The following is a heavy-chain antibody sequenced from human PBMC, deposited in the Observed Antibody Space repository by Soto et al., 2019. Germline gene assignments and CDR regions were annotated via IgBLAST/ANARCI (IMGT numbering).Heavy chain of an antibody. CDR2: IYYSGTT. CDR3: ARSVFP. Sequence: SETLSLTCTVSGDSITSNSYFWAWIRQPPGKGLEWIGSIYYSGTTYYNPSLKSRLTISVDTSKNQFSLELSTMTAADAAVYYCARSVFPWGQGTLVTVSS. CDR1: GDSITSNSYF. V-gene: IGHV4-39*01. J-gene: IGHJ5*02.